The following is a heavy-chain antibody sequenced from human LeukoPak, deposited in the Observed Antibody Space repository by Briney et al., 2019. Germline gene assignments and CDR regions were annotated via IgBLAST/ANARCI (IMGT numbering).Heavy chain of an antibody. V-gene: IGHV4-34*01. CDR3: ARESSGSSARDY. Sequence: SETLSLTCAVYGGSFSGYYWSWIRQPPGKGLEWIGEINHSGSTNYNPSLKSRVTISVDTSKNQFSLKLRSVTAADTAVYYCARESSGSSARDYWGQGTLVTVSS. CDR2: INHSGST. D-gene: IGHD3-10*01. J-gene: IGHJ4*02. CDR1: GGSFSGYY.